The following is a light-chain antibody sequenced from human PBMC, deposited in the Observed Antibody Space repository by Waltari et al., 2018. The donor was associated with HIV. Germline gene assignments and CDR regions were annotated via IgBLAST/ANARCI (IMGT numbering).Light chain of an antibody. CDR1: SSTIRDQY. J-gene: IGLJ2*01. CDR2: DNN. CDR3: GTWDSSLRAVV. V-gene: IGLV1-51*01. Sequence: QSVLTQPHSLRADPGQKVSTSCSGGSSTIRDQYVTWYQQFPGTAPKPPIYDNNKRPSGIPDRFSGSKSGTSASLGITGLQAGDEADYYCGTWDSSLRAVVFGGGTKLTVL.